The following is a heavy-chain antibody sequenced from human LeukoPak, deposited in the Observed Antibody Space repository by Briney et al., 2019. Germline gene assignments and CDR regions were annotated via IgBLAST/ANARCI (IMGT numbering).Heavy chain of an antibody. Sequence: ASVSVSFKSSVYTFSIYGITWVRQAPGQGLEWMGWISVYNGNTKYAQKLQGRVTLTTDTSTTTAYMELRSLRSDDTAVYYCVRQVDITMALPDYWGQGTLVTVSS. J-gene: IGHJ4*02. CDR2: ISVYNGNT. D-gene: IGHD5-18*01. V-gene: IGHV1-18*01. CDR3: VRQVDITMALPDY. CDR1: VYTFSIYG.